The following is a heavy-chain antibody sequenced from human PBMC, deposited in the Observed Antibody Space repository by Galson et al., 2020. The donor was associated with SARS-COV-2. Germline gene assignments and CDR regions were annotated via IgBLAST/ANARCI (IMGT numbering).Heavy chain of an antibody. Sequence: GGSLRLSCAASGFTFSSYGMHWVRQAPGKGLEWVAVIWYDGSNKYYADSVKGRFTISRDNSKNTLYLQMNSLRAEDTAVYYCATELWFGAGFDYWGQGTWSPSPQ. CDR3: ATELWFGAGFDY. V-gene: IGHV3-33*01. J-gene: IGHJ4*02. CDR2: IWYDGSNK. CDR1: GFTFSSYG. D-gene: IGHD3-10*01.